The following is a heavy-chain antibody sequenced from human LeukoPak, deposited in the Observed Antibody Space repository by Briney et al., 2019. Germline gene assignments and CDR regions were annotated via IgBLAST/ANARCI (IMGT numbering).Heavy chain of an antibody. J-gene: IGHJ4*02. CDR3: ASSFPTYHYDSSGYRDPFDY. V-gene: IGHV4-4*07. CDR2: IYSSGNT. Sequence: SETLSLTCTVSGGSISSYYWSWIRQPAGKGLEWIGRIYSSGNTNCNPSLKSRVTMSVDTSKNQFSLNLNSVTAADTAVYYCASSFPTYHYDSSGYRDPFDYWGQGTLVTVSS. CDR1: GGSISSYY. D-gene: IGHD3-22*01.